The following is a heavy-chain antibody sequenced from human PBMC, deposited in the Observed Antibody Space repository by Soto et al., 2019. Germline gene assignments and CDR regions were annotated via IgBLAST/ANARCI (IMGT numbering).Heavy chain of an antibody. D-gene: IGHD3-10*01. J-gene: IGHJ6*02. CDR2: INAGIGNT. V-gene: IGHV1-3*01. CDR3: ARDRDGSGKGYYYYYGMDV. Sequence: ASVKVSCKASGYTFTSYAMHWVRQAPGQRLEWMGRINAGIGNTKYSQKFQGRVTITRDTSASTAYMELSSLSSEDTAVYYCARDRDGSGKGYYYYYGMDVWGQGTTVTVSS. CDR1: GYTFTSYA.